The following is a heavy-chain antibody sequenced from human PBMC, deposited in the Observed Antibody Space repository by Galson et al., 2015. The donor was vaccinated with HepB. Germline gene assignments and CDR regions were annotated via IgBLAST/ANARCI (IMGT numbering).Heavy chain of an antibody. CDR2: ISDDGSNT. J-gene: IGHJ3*02. D-gene: IGHD3-10*01. CDR3: ARGRMVRGLTLRYDAFDI. V-gene: IGHV3-30*04. Sequence: SLRLSCAASGFTFNGYAMHGVRQAPGKGLEWVAVISDDGSNTSYADSVKGRFTISRDNAKNTLYLQMNSLRAEDTTVYYCARGRMVRGLTLRYDAFDIWGQGTMVTVSS. CDR1: GFTFNGYA.